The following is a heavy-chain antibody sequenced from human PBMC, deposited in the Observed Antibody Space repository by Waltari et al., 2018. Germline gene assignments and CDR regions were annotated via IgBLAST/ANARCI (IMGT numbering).Heavy chain of an antibody. Sequence: EVQLVESGGGLVQPGGSLRRYCEASGLIFSTYWMHRVRQAPGKGRVGVALICNGCGSGTSYGDSVEGRFTICRDNAKNSLYLQMNSLRAEDTSVYNCASDQGAIFGVVNVPESEYLQHWGQGTLVTVSS. V-gene: IGHV3-74*01. J-gene: IGHJ1*01. CDR1: GLIFSTYW. CDR3: ASDQGAIFGVVNVPESEYLQH. D-gene: IGHD3-3*01. CDR2: ICNGCGSGT.